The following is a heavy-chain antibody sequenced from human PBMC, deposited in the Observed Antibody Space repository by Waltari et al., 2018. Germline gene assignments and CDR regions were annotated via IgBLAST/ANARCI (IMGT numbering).Heavy chain of an antibody. D-gene: IGHD2-15*01. J-gene: IGHJ6*02. V-gene: IGHV3-74*01. CDR2: ITSDGSRT. Sequence: VRLGESGGGLVQPGGSLRLSCEASGFTFSTYWMCWVRQVPGKGLVWVSTITSDGSRTRYADSVKGRFTVSRDNAKNTLYLQMNSLRAEDTAVYYCASHRPGGYGMDVWGHGTTVTVSS. CDR1: GFTFSTYW. CDR3: ASHRPGGYGMDV.